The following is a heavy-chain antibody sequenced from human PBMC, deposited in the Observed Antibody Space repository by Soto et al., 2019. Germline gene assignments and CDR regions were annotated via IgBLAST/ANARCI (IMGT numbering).Heavy chain of an antibody. CDR1: GFTFSSYA. V-gene: IGHV3-23*01. Sequence: EVQLLESGGGLVQPGGSLRLSCAASGFTFSSYAMSWVRQAPGKGLEWVSAISGSGGSTYYADSVKGRFTISRDNSKNEMYLKMNSLRTEAKNVYYCAKENGYSSSWFEFDYWGQGTLVTVSS. D-gene: IGHD6-13*01. CDR2: ISGSGGST. J-gene: IGHJ4*02. CDR3: AKENGYSSSWFEFDY.